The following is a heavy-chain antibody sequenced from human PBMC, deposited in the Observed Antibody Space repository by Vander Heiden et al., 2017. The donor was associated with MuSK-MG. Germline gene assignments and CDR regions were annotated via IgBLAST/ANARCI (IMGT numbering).Heavy chain of an antibody. CDR2: IKQDGSEK. V-gene: IGHV3-7*04. Sequence: EVPLVESAGGLVQPGGSLRLSCAASGFTFSSYWMGWVRQAPGKGLEWVANIKQDGSEKYYVDSVKGRFTISRDNAKNSLYLQMNSLRAEDTAVYYCARRRYSSGWYFDYWGQGTLVTVSS. J-gene: IGHJ4*02. CDR3: ARRRYSSGWYFDY. D-gene: IGHD6-19*01. CDR1: GFTFSSYW.